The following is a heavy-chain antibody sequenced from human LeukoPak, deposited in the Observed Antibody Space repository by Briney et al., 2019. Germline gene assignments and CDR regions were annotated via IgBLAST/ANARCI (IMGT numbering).Heavy chain of an antibody. CDR3: ARSVEYSSSSGSDPYCYYYMDV. V-gene: IGHV4-61*02. Sequence: SETLSLTCTVSGGSISSGSYYWSWIRQPAGKGLEWIGRIYTSGSTNYNPSLKSRVTISVDTSKNQFSLKLSSVTAADTAVYYCARSVEYSSSSGSDPYCYYYMDVWGKGTTVTVSS. D-gene: IGHD6-6*01. CDR2: IYTSGST. CDR1: GGSISSGSYY. J-gene: IGHJ6*03.